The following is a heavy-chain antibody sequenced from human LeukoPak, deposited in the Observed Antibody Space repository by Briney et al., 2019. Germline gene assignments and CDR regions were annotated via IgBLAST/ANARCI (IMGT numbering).Heavy chain of an antibody. Sequence: ASVKVSCKASGYTFTGYYMHWVRQAPGQGLEWMGWINPNSGGTNYAQKFQGRVTMTRDTSISTAYMELSSLRSDDTAVYYCARGQLRLRHRGFDPWGQGTLVTVSS. CDR3: ARGQLRLRHRGFDP. V-gene: IGHV1-2*02. J-gene: IGHJ5*02. CDR1: GYTFTGYY. D-gene: IGHD4-17*01. CDR2: INPNSGGT.